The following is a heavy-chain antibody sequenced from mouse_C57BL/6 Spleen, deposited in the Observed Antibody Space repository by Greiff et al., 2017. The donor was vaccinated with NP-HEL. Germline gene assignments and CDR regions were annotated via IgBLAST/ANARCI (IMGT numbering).Heavy chain of an antibody. Sequence: QVQLKQSGAELVRPGTSVKMSCKASGYTFPNYWIGWAKQRPGHGLEWIGYIYPGGGYTNYNEKFKGKATLTADKSSSTAYMQFSSLTSEDSAIYYCARSSYYYGSSPHWYFDVWGTGTTVTVSS. V-gene: IGHV1-63*01. CDR2: IYPGGGYT. CDR1: GYTFPNYW. J-gene: IGHJ1*03. D-gene: IGHD1-1*01. CDR3: ARSSYYYGSSPHWYFDV.